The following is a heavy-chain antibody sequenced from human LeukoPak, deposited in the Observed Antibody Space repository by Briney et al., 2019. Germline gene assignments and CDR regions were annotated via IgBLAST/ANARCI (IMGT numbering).Heavy chain of an antibody. J-gene: IGHJ4*02. D-gene: IGHD6-19*01. CDR3: AVAIGAVAGN. Sequence: PGGSLRLSCAASGFTFSSYAMHWVRQAPGKGLEWVAVISYDGSNKYYADSVKGRFTISRDNAKNSLYLQMNSLRVEDTAVYYCAVAIGAVAGNWGQGTLVTVSA. CDR2: ISYDGSNK. CDR1: GFTFSSYA. V-gene: IGHV3-30-3*01.